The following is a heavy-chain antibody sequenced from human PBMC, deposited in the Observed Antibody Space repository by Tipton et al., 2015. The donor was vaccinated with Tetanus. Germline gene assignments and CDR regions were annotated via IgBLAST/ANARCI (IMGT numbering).Heavy chain of an antibody. J-gene: IGHJ4*02. Sequence: TLSLTCSLSGGSISNSEYYWAWIRQPPGKGLEWIGSVFDSGTSYYNPSLKSRVTISVDTSKNHFSLRLSSVTAAETAVYYCAEGRRFCSSNSCHEYYFDPWGRGTLVTVSS. CDR2: VFDSGTS. CDR1: GGSISNSEYY. CDR3: AEGRRFCSSNSCHEYYFDP. V-gene: IGHV4-39*02. D-gene: IGHD2-2*01.